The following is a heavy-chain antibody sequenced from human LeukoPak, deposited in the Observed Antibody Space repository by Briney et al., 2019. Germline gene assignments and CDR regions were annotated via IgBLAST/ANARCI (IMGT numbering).Heavy chain of an antibody. CDR2: INPNSGST. CDR1: GYTFTGYY. CDR3: ARVDSLIAAAGEDAFDI. J-gene: IGHJ3*02. D-gene: IGHD6-13*01. V-gene: IGHV1-2*02. Sequence: ASVKVSCKASGYTFTGYYMHWVRQAPGQGLEWMGWINPNSGSTNYAQKFQGRVTMTRDTSISTAYMELSRLRSDDTAVYYCARVDSLIAAAGEDAFDIWGQGTMVTVSS.